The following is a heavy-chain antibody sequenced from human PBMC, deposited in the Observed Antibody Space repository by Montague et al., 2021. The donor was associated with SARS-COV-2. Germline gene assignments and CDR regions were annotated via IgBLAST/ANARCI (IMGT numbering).Heavy chain of an antibody. D-gene: IGHD1-14*01. J-gene: IGHJ4*02. V-gene: IGHV3-30*04. CDR1: GFAFSNYG. CDR3: ARSGGILHFRASLAQLSD. Sequence: SLRLSCAASGFAFSNYGFHWVRQAPGKGLQWVALISYDGSIRHYADSVKGRFTISRDQSKNTLYLQMDSLRPEDTAVYLCARSGGILHFRASLAQLSDWGQGVLVTVSS. CDR2: ISYDGSIR.